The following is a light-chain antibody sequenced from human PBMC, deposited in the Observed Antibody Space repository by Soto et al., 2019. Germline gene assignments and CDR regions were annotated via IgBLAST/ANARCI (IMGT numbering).Light chain of an antibody. V-gene: IGKV3D-20*02. CDR1: QSVISNY. J-gene: IGKJ5*01. CDR2: DAY. CDR3: QQRHMWPIT. Sequence: EIVLTPSPGTLSLSPGERATLSCVASQSVISNYLAWYQQTPGQAPRLIIYDAYNRATGIPPRFSGSGSGTDFTLTISSLEPEDSAVYYCQQRHMWPITFGQGTRLEIK.